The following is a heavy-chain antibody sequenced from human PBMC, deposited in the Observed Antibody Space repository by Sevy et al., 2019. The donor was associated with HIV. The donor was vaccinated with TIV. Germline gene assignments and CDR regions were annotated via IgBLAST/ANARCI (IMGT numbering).Heavy chain of an antibody. CDR2: IYSGGST. CDR3: ARARTAYSSSWYLDAFDI. D-gene: IGHD6-13*01. Sequence: GGSLRLSCAASGFTVSSNYMSWVRQAPGKGLEWVSVIYSGGSTYYADSVKGQFTISGDNSKNTLYLQMNSLRAEDTAVYYCARARTAYSSSWYLDAFDIWGQGTMVTVSS. V-gene: IGHV3-53*01. J-gene: IGHJ3*02. CDR1: GFTVSSNY.